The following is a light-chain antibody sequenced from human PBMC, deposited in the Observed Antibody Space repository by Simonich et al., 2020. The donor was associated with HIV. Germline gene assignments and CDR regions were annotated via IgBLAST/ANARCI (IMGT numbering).Light chain of an antibody. CDR3: QQYHNYYT. CDR2: EAS. V-gene: IGKV1-5*03. J-gene: IGKJ2*01. CDR1: QSISDW. Sequence: DIQMTQSPSTLSASVGDTVTITCRASQSISDWLAWYQQKPGKAPKLLVYEASSLQNGVPSRFSGSGSGTEFTLTISSLQPDDFATYYCQQYHNYYTFGQGTKLEIK.